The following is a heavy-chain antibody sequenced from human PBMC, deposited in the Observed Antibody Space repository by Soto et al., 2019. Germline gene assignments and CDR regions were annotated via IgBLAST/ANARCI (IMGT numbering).Heavy chain of an antibody. J-gene: IGHJ6*02. CDR3: ASYYYGSGSMGYYYGMDV. D-gene: IGHD3-10*01. Sequence: ASVKVSCKASGYTFTSYGISWVRQAPGQGLEWMGWISAYNGNTNYAQKLQGRVTMTTDTSTSTAYMELGSLRSDDTAVYYCASYYYGSGSMGYYYGMDVWGQGTTVTVSS. V-gene: IGHV1-18*01. CDR2: ISAYNGNT. CDR1: GYTFTSYG.